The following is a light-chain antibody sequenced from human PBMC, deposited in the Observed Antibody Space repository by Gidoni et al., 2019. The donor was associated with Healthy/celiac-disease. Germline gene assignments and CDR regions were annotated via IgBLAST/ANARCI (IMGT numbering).Light chain of an antibody. J-gene: IGKJ4*01. CDR3: QQRSNWPPALT. V-gene: IGKV3-11*01. CDR1: QSVSSY. Sequence: EIVFTQSPATLSLSPGERATLSGRASQSVSSYLAWSQQKPGQAPRLLIYDASNRATGIPARFSGSGSGTDFTLTSSSLEPEDFAVYYCQQRSNWPPALTFGGWTKVEIK. CDR2: DAS.